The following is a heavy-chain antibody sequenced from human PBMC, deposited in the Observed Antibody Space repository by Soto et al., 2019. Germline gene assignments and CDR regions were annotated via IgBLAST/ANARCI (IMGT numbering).Heavy chain of an antibody. CDR3: AKTAGSGWSNDAFDI. CDR2: ISYDGSNK. CDR1: GFTFSSYG. V-gene: IGHV3-30*18. D-gene: IGHD6-19*01. Sequence: GGSLRLSCAASGFTFSSYGMHWVRQAPGKGLEWVAVISYDGSNKYYADSVKGRFTISRDNSKNTLYLQMNSLGAEDTAGYYCAKTAGSGWSNDAFDIWGQGTMVTVSS. J-gene: IGHJ3*02.